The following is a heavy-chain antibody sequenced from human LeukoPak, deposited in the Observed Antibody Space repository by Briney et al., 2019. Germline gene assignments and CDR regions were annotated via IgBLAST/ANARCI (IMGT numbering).Heavy chain of an antibody. Sequence: ASVKVSCKASGYTFSNYTLNWVRQAPGQRLEWMGWINGDNGNTKYSQKFQGRVTITRDTSAYTAYMELRSLSSADTAVYFCARAPYDILTGYSLNWLDPWGQGTLVTVSS. D-gene: IGHD3-9*01. J-gene: IGHJ5*02. V-gene: IGHV1-3*01. CDR3: ARAPYDILTGYSLNWLDP. CDR2: INGDNGNT. CDR1: GYTFSNYT.